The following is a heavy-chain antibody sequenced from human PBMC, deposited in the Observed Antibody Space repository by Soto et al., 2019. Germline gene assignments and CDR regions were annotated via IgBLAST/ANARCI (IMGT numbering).Heavy chain of an antibody. CDR1: GFTFSSYA. D-gene: IGHD6-13*01. CDR3: AKDLIAAKDY. J-gene: IGHJ4*02. Sequence: GGSLRLSCAASGFTFSSYAMHWVRQAPGKGLEWVAVISNDGNNRYYEDSVKGRFTISRDNSKNTLYLQMNSLRAEDTAVYYCAKDLIAAKDYWGQGTLVTVSS. CDR2: ISNDGNNR. V-gene: IGHV3-30-3*01.